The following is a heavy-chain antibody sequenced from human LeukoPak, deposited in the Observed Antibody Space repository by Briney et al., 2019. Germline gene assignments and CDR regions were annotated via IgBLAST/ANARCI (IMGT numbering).Heavy chain of an antibody. Sequence: GRSLRLSCAASGFTFSSYAMHWVRQAPGKGLEWVAVISYDGSNKYYADSAKGRFTISRDNSKNTLYLQMNSLRAEDTAVYYCARDYYYYYMDVWGKGTTVTVSS. J-gene: IGHJ6*03. CDR3: ARDYYYYYMDV. V-gene: IGHV3-30*01. CDR1: GFTFSSYA. CDR2: ISYDGSNK.